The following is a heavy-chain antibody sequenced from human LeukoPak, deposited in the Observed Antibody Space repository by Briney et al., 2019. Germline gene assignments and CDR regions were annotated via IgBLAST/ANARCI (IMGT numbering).Heavy chain of an antibody. CDR1: GFTFSSYG. V-gene: IGHV3-33*03. D-gene: IGHD5-12*01. Sequence: PGGSLRLSCAASGFTFSSYGIYWVRQAPGKGLEWVAVIWYDGSNKYYADSVKGRFTISRDKSKNTLYLQMNSLRADDTAVYYCAKGAYDYIEIAYFDYWGQGSLVTVSS. CDR3: AKGAYDYIEIAYFDY. J-gene: IGHJ4*02. CDR2: IWYDGSNK.